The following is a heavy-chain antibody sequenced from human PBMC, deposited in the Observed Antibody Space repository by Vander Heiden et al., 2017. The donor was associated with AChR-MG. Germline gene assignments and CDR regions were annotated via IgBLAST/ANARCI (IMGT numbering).Heavy chain of an antibody. V-gene: IGHV1-69*06. J-gene: IGHJ3*01. D-gene: IGHD3-10*01. CDR1: GAAFHNYA. Sequence: QVRPGQSGAELQKPGSSVKGSCKTSGAAFHNYAFTWVRQAPGQGLEWLGAIIPRFDTPDYAQKFKGRVTITADKITSTVYLEVNSLRSEDTAVYYCARDRRGVLVTVDGFDVWGPGTNVTVS. CDR2: IIPRFDTP. CDR3: ARDRRGVLVTVDGFDV.